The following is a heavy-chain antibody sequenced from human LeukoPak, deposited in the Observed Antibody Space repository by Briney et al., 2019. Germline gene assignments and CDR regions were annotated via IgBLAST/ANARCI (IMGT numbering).Heavy chain of an antibody. CDR3: ARDPTGTTDY. V-gene: IGHV1-69*04. CDR2: IIPILGIA. Sequence: SVKVSCKASGYTFTSYGISWVRQAPGQGLEWMGRIIPILGIANYAQKFQGRVTITADKSTSTAYMELSSLRSEDTAAYYCARDPTGTTDYWGQGTLVTVSP. CDR1: GYTFTSYG. J-gene: IGHJ4*02. D-gene: IGHD1-1*01.